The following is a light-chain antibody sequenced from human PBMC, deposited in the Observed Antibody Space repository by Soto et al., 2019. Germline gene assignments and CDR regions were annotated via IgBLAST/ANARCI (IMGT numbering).Light chain of an antibody. CDR1: SSDVGGYNY. J-gene: IGLJ2*01. CDR2: EVS. CDR3: SSYTSSSYVV. V-gene: IGLV2-14*01. Sequence: QSALTQPASVSGSPGQSITISCTGTSSDVGGYNYVSWYQQHPGKAPKLMIYEVSNRPSGVSNRFSDSKSGNTASLTISGLQAEDEADYYCSSYTSSSYVVFGGGTKLTVL.